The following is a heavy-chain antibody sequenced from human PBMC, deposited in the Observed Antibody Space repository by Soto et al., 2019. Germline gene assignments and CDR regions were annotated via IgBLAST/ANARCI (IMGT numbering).Heavy chain of an antibody. D-gene: IGHD3-3*01. Sequence: ASVKVSCKASGYTFTSYGISWVRQAPGQGLEWMGWISAYNGNTNYAQKLQGRVTITRDTSASTAYMELSSLRSEDTAVYYCAMGYYDFWSGQGAFDYWGQGTLVTVSS. CDR1: GYTFTSYG. CDR2: ISAYNGNT. J-gene: IGHJ4*02. V-gene: IGHV1-18*01. CDR3: AMGYYDFWSGQGAFDY.